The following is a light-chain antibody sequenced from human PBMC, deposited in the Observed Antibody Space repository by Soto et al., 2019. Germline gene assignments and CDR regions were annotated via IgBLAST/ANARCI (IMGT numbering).Light chain of an antibody. CDR2: DVS. Sequence: QSALTQPASVSGSPGQSITISCTGTSSDIGGYNYVSWYQQHPGKAPKLMIYDVSYRPSGVSNRFSGSKSGNTASLTISGLQAEDEADYYCCSYTSSRNLVFGGGTKLTVL. CDR3: CSYTSSRNLV. J-gene: IGLJ2*01. V-gene: IGLV2-14*01. CDR1: SSDIGGYNY.